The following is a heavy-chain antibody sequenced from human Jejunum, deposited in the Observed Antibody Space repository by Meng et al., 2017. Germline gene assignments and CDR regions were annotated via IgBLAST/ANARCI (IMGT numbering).Heavy chain of an antibody. J-gene: IGHJ4*02. CDR2: IYSAGST. CDR3: ARDKGNYLGHWFDY. Sequence: EVQLVESGGGLVQPGGSLGLACAASGLTVSSNYMSWVRQAPGKGLEWVSVIYSAGSTYYADSVKGRFTISRDNSKNTLYLQMNSLRAADTAVYYCARDKGNYLGHWFDYWGQGTLVTVSS. V-gene: IGHV3-66*01. D-gene: IGHD1-7*01. CDR1: GLTVSSNY.